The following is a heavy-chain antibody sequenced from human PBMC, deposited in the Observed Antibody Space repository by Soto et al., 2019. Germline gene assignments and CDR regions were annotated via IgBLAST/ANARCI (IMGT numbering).Heavy chain of an antibody. D-gene: IGHD1-1*01. CDR1: GGYISNGGYY. CDR3: ARGQSLWKLFDY. J-gene: IGHJ4*02. CDR2: IYYSGST. V-gene: IGHV4-31*03. Sequence: SQPLSLTCTVSGGYISNGGYYWSSIRQHPGKGLEWIGYIYYSGSTYYNPSLKSRVTISVDTSKNQFSLKLSSVTAAVSAVYYCARGQSLWKLFDYWGQGTLVTVSS.